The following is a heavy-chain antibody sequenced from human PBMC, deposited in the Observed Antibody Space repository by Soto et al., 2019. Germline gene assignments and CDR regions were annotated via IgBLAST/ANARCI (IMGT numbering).Heavy chain of an antibody. D-gene: IGHD5-18*01. Sequence: EVQLVASGTGLVQPGGSLRLSCAASGFTVSSNYMSWVRQAPGKGLEWVSVIYSGGSAYYADSVKGRFTISRDIAKNTLYLLMNSLRAEDTAVYYCARHGYSDGAGYFDYWGQGTLVTVPS. CDR1: GFTVSSNY. CDR3: ARHGYSDGAGYFDY. J-gene: IGHJ4*02. CDR2: IYSGGSA. V-gene: IGHV3-66*04.